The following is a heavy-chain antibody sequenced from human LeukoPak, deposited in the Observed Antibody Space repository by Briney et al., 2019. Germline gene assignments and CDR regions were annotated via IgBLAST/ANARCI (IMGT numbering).Heavy chain of an antibody. CDR3: ARQRRVPAASFDY. CDR2: IYYSGST. J-gene: IGHJ4*02. D-gene: IGHD2-2*01. Sequence: SETLSFTCTVSGGSISSYYWSWIRQPPGKGLEWIGYIYYSGSTNYNPSLKSRVTISVDTSKNQFSLKLSSVTAADTAVYYCARQRRVPAASFDYWGQGTLVTVSS. V-gene: IGHV4-59*08. CDR1: GGSISSYY.